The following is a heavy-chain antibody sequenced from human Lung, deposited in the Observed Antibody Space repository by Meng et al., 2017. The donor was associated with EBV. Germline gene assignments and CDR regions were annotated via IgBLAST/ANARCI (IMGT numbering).Heavy chain of an antibody. J-gene: IGHJ5*02. CDR1: GGSIRFGDYY. Sequence: VQRQESVPGLVKPSQTLSLTCTVSGGSIRFGDYYWSWIRQPPGKGLEWIGYIYDSGSTSYNPSLMSRVTISVDTSRNQFSLKLTSVTAADTAVYYCAREYSSSSGLPGPWGQGTLVTVSS. D-gene: IGHD6-6*01. CDR2: IYDSGST. V-gene: IGHV4-30-4*08. CDR3: AREYSSSSGLPGP.